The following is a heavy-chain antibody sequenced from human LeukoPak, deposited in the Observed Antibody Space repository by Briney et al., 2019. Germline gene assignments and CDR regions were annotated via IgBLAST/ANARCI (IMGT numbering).Heavy chain of an antibody. CDR2: INQDGTEK. CDR3: ARDTPVSAGYFDY. Sequence: PTGGSLRLSCAASGFTFTTYWMHWVRQAPGKGLEWVATINQDGTEKYYVDSVNGRFTISRDNAKKSLYLQMNSLRAEDTAVYYCARDTPVSAGYFDYWGRGILVTVSS. J-gene: IGHJ4*02. D-gene: IGHD2-21*02. CDR1: GFTFTTYW. V-gene: IGHV3-7*01.